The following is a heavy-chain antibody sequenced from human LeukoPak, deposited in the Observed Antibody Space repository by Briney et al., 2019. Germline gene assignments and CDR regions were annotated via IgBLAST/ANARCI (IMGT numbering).Heavy chain of an antibody. V-gene: IGHV4-34*01. Sequence: SETLSLTCAVYGGSFSGYYWSCIRQPPGKRLECIGEINHSGSTNYNPSLKSRVTISVDTSKNQFSLKLSSVTAADTAVYYCARDGVPLHSSSWYYWFDPWGQGTLVTVSS. CDR2: INHSGST. D-gene: IGHD6-13*01. CDR3: ARDGVPLHSSSWYYWFDP. J-gene: IGHJ5*02. CDR1: GGSFSGYY.